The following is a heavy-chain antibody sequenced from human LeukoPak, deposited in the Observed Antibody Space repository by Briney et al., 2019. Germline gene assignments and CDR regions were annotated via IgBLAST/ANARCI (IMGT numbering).Heavy chain of an antibody. CDR1: GFTFSSYS. CDR3: ARDRIVVVVAAIREGFDP. CDR2: ISSSSSYI. D-gene: IGHD2-15*01. V-gene: IGHV3-21*01. Sequence: GSLRLSCAASGFTFSSYSMNWVRQAPGKGLEWVSSISSSSSYIYYADSVKGRFTISRDNAKNSLYLQMNSLRAEDTAVYYCARDRIVVVVAAIREGFDPWGQGTLVTVSS. J-gene: IGHJ5*02.